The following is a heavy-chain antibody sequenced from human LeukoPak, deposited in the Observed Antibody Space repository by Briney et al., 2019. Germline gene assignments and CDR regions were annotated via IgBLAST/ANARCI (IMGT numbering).Heavy chain of an antibody. Sequence: SETLSLTCTVSDDSISDYYRGWIRRPPGKGLEWIGYIHNSGTSTYNLSLKSRVTISADTSKNQFSLKLNSMTTADTAVYYCTRGAGWLIDYWGQGILVTVSS. CDR3: TRGAGWLIDY. D-gene: IGHD3-16*01. V-gene: IGHV4-59*01. CDR1: DDSISDYY. CDR2: IHNSGTS. J-gene: IGHJ4*02.